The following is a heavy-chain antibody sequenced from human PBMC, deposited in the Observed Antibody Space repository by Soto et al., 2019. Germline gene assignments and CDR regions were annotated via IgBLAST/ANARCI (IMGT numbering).Heavy chain of an antibody. CDR3: ARDVPAGFDP. V-gene: IGHV4-59*01. J-gene: IGHJ5*02. CDR1: GGSISSYY. Sequence: QVQLQESGPGLVKPSETLSLTCTVSGGSISSYYWSWIRQPPGKGLEWIGYIYYSGSTNYNPSLKSRVSISLDTSQHQFSLKLSSVPAAVTAVYYCARDVPAGFDPWGQGTLVTVSS. CDR2: IYYSGST.